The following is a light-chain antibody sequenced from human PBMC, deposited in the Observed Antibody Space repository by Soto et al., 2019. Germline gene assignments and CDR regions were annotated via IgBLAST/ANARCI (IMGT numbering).Light chain of an antibody. CDR2: DVS. J-gene: IGLJ1*01. V-gene: IGLV2-14*01. Sequence: QSALTQPASVSGSPGQSIAISCTGTSSDVGGYGYVSWYQQQPGKAPKLVISDVSNRPSGVSDRFSGSKSGNTASLTISGLQTEDEADYYCASYTTSSTYVFGTGTKVTVL. CDR1: SSDVGGYGY. CDR3: ASYTTSSTYV.